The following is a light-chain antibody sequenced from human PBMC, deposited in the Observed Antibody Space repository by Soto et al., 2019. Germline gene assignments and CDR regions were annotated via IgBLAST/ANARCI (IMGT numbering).Light chain of an antibody. Sequence: QSALTQPPSVSGSPGQSITISCSGTRSDIGSYNYVGWYQQFPGKTPKILIYGDRNRPSGVSSRFSGSKSGNTASLTISGLQAEDEADYYCISYTGSSTSYVFGSGTKLTVL. V-gene: IGLV2-14*01. CDR3: ISYTGSSTSYV. CDR1: RSDIGSYNY. J-gene: IGLJ1*01. CDR2: GDR.